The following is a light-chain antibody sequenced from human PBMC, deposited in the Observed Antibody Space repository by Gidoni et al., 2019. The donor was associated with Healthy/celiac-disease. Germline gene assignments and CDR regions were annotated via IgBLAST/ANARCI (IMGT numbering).Light chain of an antibody. V-gene: IGKV1-33*01. Sequence: DIQMTQSPSSLSASVGDRVTITCPASQDISNYLNWYQQKPGKAPKLLIYDASNLETGVPARFSGSGSGTDFTFTISSLQPEDIATYYCQQYDNRPALTFXGXTKVDIK. CDR3: QQYDNRPALT. CDR1: QDISNY. J-gene: IGKJ4*01. CDR2: DAS.